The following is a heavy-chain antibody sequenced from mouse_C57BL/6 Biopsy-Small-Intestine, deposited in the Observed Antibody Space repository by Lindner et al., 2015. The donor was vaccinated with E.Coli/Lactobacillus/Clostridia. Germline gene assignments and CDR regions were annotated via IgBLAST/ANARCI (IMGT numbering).Heavy chain of an antibody. V-gene: IGHV1-81*01. CDR2: TVPVYGTA. D-gene: IGHD3-1*01. J-gene: IGHJ3*02. CDR1: GGTFRSFS. Sequence: SVKVSCKTSGGTFRSFSIIWVRQAPGQGLEWMGGTVPVYGTANYAQKFQGRVTITADASTSTSYMELSSLTSDDTAVYYCAKAGGTITASGAFDVWGQGTMITVSS. CDR3: AKAGGTITASGAFDV.